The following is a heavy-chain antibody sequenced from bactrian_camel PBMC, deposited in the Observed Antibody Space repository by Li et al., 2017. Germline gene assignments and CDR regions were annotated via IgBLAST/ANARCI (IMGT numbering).Heavy chain of an antibody. J-gene: IGHJ4*01. CDR1: RWPYSTYC. D-gene: IGHD4*01. V-gene: IGHV3S53*01. CDR2: IDSDGRT. Sequence: QVQLVESGGGSVQTGGSLRLSCEISRWPYSTYCMGWFRQAPGKEREAVAGIDSDGRTTYADSGKGRFTISKDNAKNMVYLHMASLKPEDTGVYYCVRDYKSGDYRDDFGYSGQGTQVTVS.